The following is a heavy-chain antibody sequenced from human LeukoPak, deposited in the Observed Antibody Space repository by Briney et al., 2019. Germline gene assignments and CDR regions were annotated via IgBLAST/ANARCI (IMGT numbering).Heavy chain of an antibody. CDR3: AKGGYGSGSFSDY. CDR2: VSGSGVNT. CDR1: GFTFSNYA. J-gene: IGHJ4*02. Sequence: PGGSLRLSCAASGFTFSNYAMRWVRQAPGKGLEWVSAVSGSGVNTDYADSVKGRFTISRDNSKNTLYLQMNSLRAEDTAIYYCAKGGYGSGSFSDYWGQGTLVTVSS. D-gene: IGHD3-10*01. V-gene: IGHV3-23*01.